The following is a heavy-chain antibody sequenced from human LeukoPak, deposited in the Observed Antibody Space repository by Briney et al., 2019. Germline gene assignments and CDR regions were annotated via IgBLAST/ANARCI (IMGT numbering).Heavy chain of an antibody. CDR3: ARHSRGGYYGSGSYYKPFDY. Sequence: PSETLSLTCAVYGGSFSNYYWSWIRQPPGKGLEWIGEINHSGSTNCNPSLKSRVTISVDTSKNQFSLKLSSVTAADTAVYYCARHSRGGYYGSGSYYKPFDYWGQGTLVTVSS. J-gene: IGHJ4*02. D-gene: IGHD3-10*01. V-gene: IGHV4-34*01. CDR2: INHSGST. CDR1: GGSFSNYY.